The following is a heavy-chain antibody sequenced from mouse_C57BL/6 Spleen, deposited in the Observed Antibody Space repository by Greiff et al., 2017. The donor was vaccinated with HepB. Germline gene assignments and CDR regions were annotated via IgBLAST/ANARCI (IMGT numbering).Heavy chain of an antibody. Sequence: VKLVESGAELVRPGASVKLSCKASGYTFTDYYINWVKQRPGQGLEWIARIYPGSGNTYYNEKFKGKATLTAEKSSSTAYMQLSSLTSEDSAVYFCARSYFTTVVAPFDYWGQGTTLTVSS. CDR2: IYPGSGNT. J-gene: IGHJ2*01. D-gene: IGHD1-1*01. V-gene: IGHV1-76*01. CDR3: ARSYFTTVVAPFDY. CDR1: GYTFTDYY.